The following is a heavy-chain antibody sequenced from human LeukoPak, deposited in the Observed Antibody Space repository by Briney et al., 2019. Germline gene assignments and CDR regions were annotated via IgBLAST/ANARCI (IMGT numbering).Heavy chain of an antibody. J-gene: IGHJ6*02. Sequence: GASVKVSCKASAYSFTGYYMNWVRQAPGQGLEWMGCINPNSGDTNYAQNFQGRVTMTRDASISTAYMELSRLRSDDTAVYYCARDQDGMDVWGQGTTVTVSS. V-gene: IGHV1-2*02. CDR3: ARDQDGMDV. CDR1: AYSFTGYY. CDR2: INPNSGDT.